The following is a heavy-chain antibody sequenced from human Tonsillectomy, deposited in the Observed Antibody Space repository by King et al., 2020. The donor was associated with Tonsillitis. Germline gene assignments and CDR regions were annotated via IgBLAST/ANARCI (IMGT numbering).Heavy chain of an antibody. CDR3: ARSGVSRGYSPPYNCFPP. J-gene: IGHJ5*02. D-gene: IGHD5-18*01. CDR1: GYTFTGYY. Sequence: QLVQSGAEVKKPGASVKVSCKASGYTFTGYYIHWVRQAPGQGLEWMGWINPNSGGTNYAQKFQGRVTMTRDTSITTDYMELSRLRSDDTAVYYCARSGVSRGYSPPYNCFPPWGREPLLTV. V-gene: IGHV1-2*02. CDR2: INPNSGGT.